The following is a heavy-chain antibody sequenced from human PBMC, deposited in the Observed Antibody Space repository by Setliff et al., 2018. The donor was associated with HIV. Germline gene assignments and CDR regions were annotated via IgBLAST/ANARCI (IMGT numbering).Heavy chain of an antibody. J-gene: IGHJ4*02. V-gene: IGHV4-39*07. CDR2: ISYGGIT. D-gene: IGHD3-22*01. CDR1: GGSISSSHDF. CDR3: ARVPGRDYYDTSGDFDY. Sequence: SETLSLTCTVSGGSISSSHDFWNWIRQPPGKGLEWIGAISYGGITYYNPSLTSRVNISVDTSKNQFSLKVTSVTAADTAVYYCARVPGRDYYDTSGDFDYWGQGTLVTVSS.